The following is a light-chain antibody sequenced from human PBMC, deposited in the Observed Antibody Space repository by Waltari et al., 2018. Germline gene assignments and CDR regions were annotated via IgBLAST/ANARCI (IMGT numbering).Light chain of an antibody. J-gene: IGKJ1*01. Sequence: IQMTQSPSPLSASVGDRVTTPCQASQGISSYLTRYQQKPGKAPKLLIYAASSLQSGVPSRFSGSGSGTDFTLTISSLQPEDFATYYCQQSYSTPRTFGQGTKVEIK. CDR2: AAS. CDR3: QQSYSTPRT. V-gene: IGKV1-39*01. CDR1: QGISSY.